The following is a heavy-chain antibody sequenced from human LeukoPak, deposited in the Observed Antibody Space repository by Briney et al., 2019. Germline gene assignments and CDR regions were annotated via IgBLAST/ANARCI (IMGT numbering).Heavy chain of an antibody. V-gene: IGHV4-34*01. Sequence: SETLSLTCAVYGGSFSGYYWSWIRQPPGKGLEWIGEINHSGSTNYNPSLKSRVTISVDTSKNQFSLKLSSVTAADTAVYYCARVDLDDFWVDIWGQGTMVTVSS. D-gene: IGHD3-3*01. J-gene: IGHJ3*02. CDR1: GGSFSGYY. CDR3: ARVDLDDFWVDI. CDR2: INHSGST.